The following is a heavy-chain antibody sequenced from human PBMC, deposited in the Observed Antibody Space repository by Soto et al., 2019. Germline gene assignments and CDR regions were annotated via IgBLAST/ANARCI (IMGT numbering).Heavy chain of an antibody. D-gene: IGHD3-22*01. J-gene: IGHJ4*02. V-gene: IGHV1-24*01. CDR3: ARGLYYYSGSGYPNDC. CDR2: LDPEDGET. Sequence: ASVKVSCKVSGYTLTELSMHWVRQAPGKGLEWMGGLDPEDGETIYAQKFQGRVTMTTDTSTNTAYMELSSLRSEDTAVYYCARGLYYYSGSGYPNDCWGQGTLVTVSS. CDR1: GYTLTELS.